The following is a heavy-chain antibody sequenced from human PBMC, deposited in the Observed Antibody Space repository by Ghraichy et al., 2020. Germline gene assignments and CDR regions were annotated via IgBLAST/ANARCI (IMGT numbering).Heavy chain of an antibody. V-gene: IGHV3-48*02. CDR1: GFTFSSYS. J-gene: IGHJ6*03. D-gene: IGHD6-13*01. Sequence: LSLTCASSGFTFSSYSMNWVRQAPGKGLELVSYISSSSSTIYYADSVKGRFTISRDNAKNSLYLQMNSLRDEDTAVYYCARDVHSSSWYGYYYYYMDVWGKGTTVTVSS. CDR3: ARDVHSSSWYGYYYYYMDV. CDR2: ISSSSSTI.